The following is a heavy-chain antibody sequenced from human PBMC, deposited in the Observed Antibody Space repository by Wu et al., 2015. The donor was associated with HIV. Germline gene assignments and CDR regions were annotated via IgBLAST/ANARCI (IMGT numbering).Heavy chain of an antibody. V-gene: IGHV1-69*13. D-gene: IGHD5-24*01. Sequence: QVQLLQSGAEVKNPGSSVKVSCKASGATFSSYALSWVRQAPGQGLEWMGRLIPISDTTNYAQRFQGRVTITADKPTNTAYMELSSLRSDDTAVYFCARGSIIDMSTASYYYYVMDVWGQGTTVTVSS. CDR2: LIPISDTT. CDR1: GATFSSYA. J-gene: IGHJ6*02. CDR3: ARGSIIDMSTASYYYYVMDV.